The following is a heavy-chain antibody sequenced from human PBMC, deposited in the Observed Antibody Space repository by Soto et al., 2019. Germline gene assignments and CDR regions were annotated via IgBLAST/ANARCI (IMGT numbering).Heavy chain of an antibody. Sequence: QVQLVESGGGVVQPGRSLRLSCAASRFSFRAHGMHWVRQAPGKGLEWVAVISYDGSSTYYADSVKGRFTISRDNSNNARYLQMSNLRPEDTAVYFCAKDHRNGGSRVDYWGQGTLVTVSS. CDR1: RFSFRAHG. CDR3: AKDHRNGGSRVDY. D-gene: IGHD2-15*01. CDR2: ISYDGSST. J-gene: IGHJ4*02. V-gene: IGHV3-30*18.